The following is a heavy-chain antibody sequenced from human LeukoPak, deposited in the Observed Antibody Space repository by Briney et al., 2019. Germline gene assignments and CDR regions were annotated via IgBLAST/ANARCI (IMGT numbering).Heavy chain of an antibody. CDR2: IYPGDSDI. CDR1: GYSFTNYC. CDR3: ARHIGATGPDY. V-gene: IGHV5-51*01. Sequence: GESLKISCTGSGYSFTNYCIGWVRQMPGKGLEWMGIIYPGDSDIKYSPSFQGQVTISVDKSISTAYLQWSSLKASDTAIYYCARHIGATGPDYWGQGTLVTVSS. J-gene: IGHJ4*02. D-gene: IGHD6-13*01.